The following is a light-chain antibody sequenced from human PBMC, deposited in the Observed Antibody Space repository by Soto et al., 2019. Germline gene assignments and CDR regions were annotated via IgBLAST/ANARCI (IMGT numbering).Light chain of an antibody. Sequence: DIQLTQSPSSLSASVGDRVTITCRAIQSISTSLNWYQQKPGKAPNLLIFTSSNLESGVPSRFSGSGSGTDFTLTISSLQPEDFATYFCQQGYSRPRTFGQGTKVDSK. CDR1: QSISTS. CDR3: QQGYSRPRT. V-gene: IGKV1-39*01. J-gene: IGKJ1*01. CDR2: TSS.